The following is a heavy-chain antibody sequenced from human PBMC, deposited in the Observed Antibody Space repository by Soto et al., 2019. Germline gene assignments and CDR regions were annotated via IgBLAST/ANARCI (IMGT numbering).Heavy chain of an antibody. J-gene: IGHJ4*02. CDR1: GYTFTNYG. Sequence: VQLVQSGAEVKKPGASVKVSCKASGYTFTNYGISWVRQAPGQGLQWMGWISANNGNTNYAQRHQGRVTMTTDTSTNTVDMELRILTSDDTAMYYCARDWGGVPVTADYWGQGTLVTVSS. CDR2: ISANNGNT. V-gene: IGHV1-18*01. D-gene: IGHD3-10*01. CDR3: ARDWGGVPVTADY.